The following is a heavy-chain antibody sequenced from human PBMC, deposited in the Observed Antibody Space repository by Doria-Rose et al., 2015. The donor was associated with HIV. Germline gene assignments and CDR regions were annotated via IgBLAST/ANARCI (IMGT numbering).Heavy chain of an antibody. V-gene: IGHV4-61*02. Sequence: GPGVVKPSQTLSLTCTVSGGSIGSGSYYWSWIRQPAGKGLEWIGRTYIRGSTDYNPSLQSRVTISVDTSKNQFSLEVNSVTAADTAVYYCARTANWNDGRVDSWGQGTSVIVSS. D-gene: IGHD1-20*01. J-gene: IGHJ4*02. CDR1: GGSIGSGSYY. CDR3: ARTANWNDGRVDS. CDR2: TYIRGST.